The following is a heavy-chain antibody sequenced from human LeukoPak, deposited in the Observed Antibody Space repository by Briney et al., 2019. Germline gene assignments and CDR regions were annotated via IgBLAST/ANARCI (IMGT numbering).Heavy chain of an antibody. D-gene: IGHD3-10*01. CDR2: IYYSGST. Sequence: SETLSLTCTVSGGSISSSYSYWGWIRQPPGTGLEWIGNIYYSGSTYYNPSLKSRVTISVDTSKNHFSLKLNSVTAADTAVYYCAKPSNYYGSATDAFDFWGQGTMVTVSS. V-gene: IGHV4-39*07. J-gene: IGHJ3*01. CDR1: GGSISSSYSY. CDR3: AKPSNYYGSATDAFDF.